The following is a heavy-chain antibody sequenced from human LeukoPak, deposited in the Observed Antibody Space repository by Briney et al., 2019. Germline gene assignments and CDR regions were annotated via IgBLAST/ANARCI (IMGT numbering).Heavy chain of an antibody. V-gene: IGHV3-7*01. CDR3: AAWGLHNY. CDR2: INLSGSAQ. CDR1: GFAFSAYW. J-gene: IGHJ4*02. D-gene: IGHD7-27*01. Sequence: PGGSLRLSCSASGFAFSAYWMNCVRQAPGKGPEWVANINLSGSAQYYVDSVKGRCTISRDNAKSSLYLQMNSLRVEDTAVYYCAAWGLHNYWGQGTLVTVSS.